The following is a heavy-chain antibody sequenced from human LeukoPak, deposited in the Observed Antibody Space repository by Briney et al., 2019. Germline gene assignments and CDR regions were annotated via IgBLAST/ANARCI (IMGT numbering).Heavy chain of an antibody. CDR2: IYPPDSDT. J-gene: IGHJ3*01. V-gene: IGHV5-51*01. CDR1: GSNFFTHW. D-gene: IGHD2-21*02. CDR3: ARQSYCGGDCQAAFDV. Sequence: PGESLQISCKGSGSNFFTHWIGWVRQLPGKGLEWMGIIYPPDSDTNYSPSFRGHVTISADTSNSTAYLQWSSLQASDTAMYFCARQSYCGGDCQAAFDVWGQGTLLIVTA.